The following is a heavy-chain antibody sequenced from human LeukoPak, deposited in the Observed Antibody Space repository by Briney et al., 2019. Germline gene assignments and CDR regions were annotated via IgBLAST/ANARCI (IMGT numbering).Heavy chain of an antibody. D-gene: IGHD1-14*01. Sequence: HPGGSLRLSCAASGFSFTINGMSWVRQAPGKGLEWVSGISGSGGSTYYAGSVKGRFTISRDNSKNTLYLQMNSLRAEDTAVYYCAKDHHAGCKDYWGQGTLVTVSS. CDR3: AKDHHAGCKDY. J-gene: IGHJ4*02. V-gene: IGHV3-23*01. CDR1: GFSFTING. CDR2: ISGSGGST.